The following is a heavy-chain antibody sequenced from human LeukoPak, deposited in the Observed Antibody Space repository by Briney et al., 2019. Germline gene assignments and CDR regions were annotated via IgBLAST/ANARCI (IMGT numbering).Heavy chain of an antibody. D-gene: IGHD4-23*01. CDR1: GGSFSGYY. CDR2: INHSGST. CDR3: ARYGGNSRFGSDY. V-gene: IGHV4-34*01. Sequence: SETLSLTYAVYGGSFSGYYWSWIRQPPGKGLEWIGEINHSGSTNYNPSLKSRVTISVDTSKNQFSLKLSSVTAADTAVYYCARYGGNSRFGSDYWGQGTLVTVSS. J-gene: IGHJ4*02.